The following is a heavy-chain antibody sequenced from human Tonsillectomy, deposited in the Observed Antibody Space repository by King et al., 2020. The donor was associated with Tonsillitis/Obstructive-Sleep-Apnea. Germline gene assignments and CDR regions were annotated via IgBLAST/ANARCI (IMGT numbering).Heavy chain of an antibody. CDR3: ARGVPRRAFDD. CDR2: INPSGGTP. D-gene: IGHD4/OR15-4a*01. CDR1: GYTFTSYY. V-gene: IGHV1-46*01. Sequence: QLVQSGAEVKKPGASEKVSCKASGYTFTSYYMHWVRQAPGQGLEWMGLINPSGGTPNYAQKFQGRVTMTRDTSTSTVYMEVRSLRSEDTAVYYCARGVPRRAFDDWGRGTLVTVSS. J-gene: IGHJ4*02.